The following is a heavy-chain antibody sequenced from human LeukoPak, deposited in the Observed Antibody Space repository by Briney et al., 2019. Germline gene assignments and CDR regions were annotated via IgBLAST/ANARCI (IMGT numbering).Heavy chain of an antibody. Sequence: SETLSLTCAVYGGSFSGYYWSWIRQPPGKGLEWVGSLYYTGSTYYNPSLKSRVTISVDTSKNQFSLKVTSVTAADTAVYYCARRSWPAVVIPHYYHGVDLWGQGTTVTVSS. CDR3: ARRSWPAVVIPHYYHGVDL. CDR2: LYYTGST. CDR1: GGSFSGYY. J-gene: IGHJ6*02. D-gene: IGHD4-23*01. V-gene: IGHV4-34*01.